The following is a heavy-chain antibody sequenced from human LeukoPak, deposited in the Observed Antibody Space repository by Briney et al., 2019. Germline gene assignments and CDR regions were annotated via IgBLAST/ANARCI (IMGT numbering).Heavy chain of an antibody. V-gene: IGHV3-7*01. D-gene: IGHD3-16*02. J-gene: IGHJ6*03. Sequence: GGSLRLSCAASGFTFSRYWMSWVRQAPGKGLEWVANIKQDGSEKYYVDSVKGRFTFSRDNAKNSLYLQMNSLRAEDTAVYYCAKAGGEYEYGWGSYRYTDRGSSMDVWAKGPRSPSP. CDR2: IKQDGSEK. CDR3: AKAGGEYEYGWGSYRYTDRGSSMDV. CDR1: GFTFSRYW.